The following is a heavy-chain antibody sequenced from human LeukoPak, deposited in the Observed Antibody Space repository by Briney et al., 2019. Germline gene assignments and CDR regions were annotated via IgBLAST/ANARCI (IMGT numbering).Heavy chain of an antibody. D-gene: IGHD3-10*01. CDR1: GFNFDNYA. V-gene: IGHV3-9*01. CDR3: AKDMNSYGSGSSYNPWGPFDS. Sequence: GRSLRLFCAASGFNFDNYAMLWLRQARGKGLEYVSRIAWNSGNTGFADSVKGRFTISRDNAENSLYLQMDSLPPEDTAFYFCAKDMNSYGSGSSYNPWGPFDSWGQGTLVTVPS. CDR2: IAWNSGNT. J-gene: IGHJ4*02.